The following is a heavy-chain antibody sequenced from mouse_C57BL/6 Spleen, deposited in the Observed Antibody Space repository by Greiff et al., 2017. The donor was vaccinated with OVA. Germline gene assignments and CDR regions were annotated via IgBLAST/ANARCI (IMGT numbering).Heavy chain of an antibody. CDR2: INPNNGRT. Sequence: EVQLQQSGPELVKPGASVKISCKASGYTFTDYYMNWVKQSHGKSLEWIGDINPNNGRTSYNQKFKGKATLTVDKSSSTAYMELRSLTSEDSAVYYCARGYYGVMDYWGQGTSVTVSS. CDR1: GYTFTDYY. J-gene: IGHJ4*01. D-gene: IGHD2-13*01. CDR3: ARGYYGVMDY. V-gene: IGHV1-26*01.